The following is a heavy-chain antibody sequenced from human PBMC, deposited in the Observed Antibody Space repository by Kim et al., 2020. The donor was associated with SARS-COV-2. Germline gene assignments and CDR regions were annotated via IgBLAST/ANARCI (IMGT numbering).Heavy chain of an antibody. J-gene: IGHJ4*02. V-gene: IGHV1-8*01. CDR1: GYTFTSYD. CDR3: ARVLMVRGVIIIPRYYFDY. D-gene: IGHD3-10*01. Sequence: ASVKVSCKASGYTFTSYDINWVRQATGQGLEWMGWMNPNSGNTGYAQKFQGRVTMTRNTSISTAYMELSSLRSEDTAVYYCARVLMVRGVIIIPRYYFDYLGQGTLVTVSS. CDR2: MNPNSGNT.